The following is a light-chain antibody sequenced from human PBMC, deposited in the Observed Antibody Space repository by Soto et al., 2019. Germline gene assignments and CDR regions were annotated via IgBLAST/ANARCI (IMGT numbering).Light chain of an antibody. Sequence: QSALTQPASVSGSPGQSITISCTGTSSDVGAYNHVSWYQHHPGKAPKLMIYEVTNRPSGVSNRFSGSKSGNTASLTISGLQAEDESDYVCSSHGGGNNWGVFGGGTKLTVL. CDR3: SSHGGGNNWGV. CDR1: SSDVGAYNH. J-gene: IGLJ3*02. CDR2: EVT. V-gene: IGLV2-14*01.